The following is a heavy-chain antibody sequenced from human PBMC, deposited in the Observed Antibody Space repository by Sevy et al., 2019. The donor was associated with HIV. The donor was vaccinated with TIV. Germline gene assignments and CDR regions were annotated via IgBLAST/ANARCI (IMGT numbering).Heavy chain of an antibody. D-gene: IGHD3-10*01. CDR2: IRYDGSTK. CDR3: AKGLGMVQGALLSDDI. CDR1: GFTFRSYG. Sequence: VGSLRLSCAASGFTFRSYGMHWVRQAPGKVLEWVAFIRYDGSTKYYADSVKGRFTISRDNSKNTLYLQMNSLRGDDTSLYYCAKGLGMVQGALLSDDIWGQGTMVTVSS. V-gene: IGHV3-30*02. J-gene: IGHJ3*02.